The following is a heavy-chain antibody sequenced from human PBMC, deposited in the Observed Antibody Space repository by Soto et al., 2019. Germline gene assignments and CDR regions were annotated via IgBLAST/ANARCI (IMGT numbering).Heavy chain of an antibody. CDR2: IRNKAYGGTT. Sequence: GGSLRLSCTASGFTFGDYAMSWFRQAPGKGLEGGGFIRNKAYGGTTEYAASVKGKFTITRDDSKSIAYLQMNSLKTEDTAVYYCTRDPGYSGYGVGAFDIWGQGTMVTVSS. V-gene: IGHV3-49*03. J-gene: IGHJ3*02. CDR3: TRDPGYSGYGVGAFDI. CDR1: GFTFGDYA. D-gene: IGHD5-12*01.